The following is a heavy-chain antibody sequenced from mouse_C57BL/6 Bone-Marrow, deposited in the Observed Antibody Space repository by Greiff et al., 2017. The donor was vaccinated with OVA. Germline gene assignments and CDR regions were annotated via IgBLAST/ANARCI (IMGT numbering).Heavy chain of an antibody. J-gene: IGHJ4*01. CDR3: ARRWAYYYAMDY. D-gene: IGHD3-1*01. V-gene: IGHV1-50*01. CDR2: IDPSDSYT. Sequence: VQLQQPGAELVKPGASVKLSCKASGYTFTSYWLQWVKQRPGQGLEWIGEIDPSDSYTNYNQKFKGKATLTVDTSSSTAYMQLSSLTSEDSAVYYCARRWAYYYAMDYWGQGTSVTGSS. CDR1: GYTFTSYW.